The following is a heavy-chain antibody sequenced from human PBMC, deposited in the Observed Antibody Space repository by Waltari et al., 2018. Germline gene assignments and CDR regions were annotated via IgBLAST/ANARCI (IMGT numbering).Heavy chain of an antibody. Sequence: VQLVQSGAEVKKPGSSVKVSCKASGFTFSSYAMSWVRQAPGKGLEWVSAISGSGGSTYYADSVKGRFTISRDNSKNTLYLQMNSLRAEDTAVYYCAKDPYYYYGMDVWGQGTTVTVSS. J-gene: IGHJ6*02. V-gene: IGHV3-23*04. CDR3: AKDPYYYYGMDV. CDR2: ISGSGGST. CDR1: GFTFSSYA.